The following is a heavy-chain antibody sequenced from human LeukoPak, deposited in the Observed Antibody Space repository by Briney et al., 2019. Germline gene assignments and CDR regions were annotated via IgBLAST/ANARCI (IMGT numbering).Heavy chain of an antibody. CDR2: INQDGSEK. J-gene: IGHJ4*02. CDR3: VREGAYSTSSPAGY. CDR1: GFTFSSYW. V-gene: IGHV3-7*01. D-gene: IGHD6-6*01. Sequence: GGSLRLSCSASGFTFSSYWMSWVRQAPGKRLEWVANINQDGSEKYYVDSVKGRFIISRDNARNSLFLQMNILTAEDTAIYYCVREGAYSTSSPAGYWGQGTLVSVSS.